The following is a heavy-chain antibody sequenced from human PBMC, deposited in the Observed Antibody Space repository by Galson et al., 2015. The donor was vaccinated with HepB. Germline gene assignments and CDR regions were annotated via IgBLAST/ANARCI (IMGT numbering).Heavy chain of an antibody. Sequence: SETLSLTCAVYGGSFSGYYWSWIRQPPGKGLEWIGEINHSGSTNYNPSLKSRVTISVDTSKNQFSLKLSSVTAADTAVYYCARHSRWSTVVTPGDWFDPWGQGTLVTVSS. J-gene: IGHJ5*02. CDR1: GGSFSGYY. CDR2: INHSGST. CDR3: ARHSRWSTVVTPGDWFDP. V-gene: IGHV4-34*01. D-gene: IGHD4-23*01.